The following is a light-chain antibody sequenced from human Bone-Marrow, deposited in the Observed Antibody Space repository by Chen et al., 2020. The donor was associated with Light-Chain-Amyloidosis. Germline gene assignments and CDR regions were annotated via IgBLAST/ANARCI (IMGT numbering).Light chain of an antibody. V-gene: IGKV2-30*02. CDR3: MRGSRWAPT. CDR1: QSLVHWEGNTY. J-gene: IGKJ1*01. Sequence: GVMTQSPLSLPVILGPPASISCQSSQSLVHWEGNTYLNRFQQRPGQSPRHLIYQVSNRDSRVPDRCSVRGSGTDCTQKISRVEAEDVGVYYCMRGSRWAPTFGQGTKVEIK. CDR2: QVS.